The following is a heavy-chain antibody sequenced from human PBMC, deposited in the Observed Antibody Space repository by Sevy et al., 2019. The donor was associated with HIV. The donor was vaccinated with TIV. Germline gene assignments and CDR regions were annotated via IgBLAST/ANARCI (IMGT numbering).Heavy chain of an antibody. J-gene: IGHJ4*02. D-gene: IGHD6-19*01. CDR2: ISATGGST. CDR1: GFTFNNYA. V-gene: IGHV3-23*01. CDR3: AKSFPRYGTGWEFDY. Sequence: GGSLRLSCAASGFTFNNYAMNWVRQAPGKGLEWVSAISATGGSTYYADSLKGQFTISSDNSNNTLFLQMNSLRAEDTALYYCAKSFPRYGTGWEFDYWGQGTLVTVSS.